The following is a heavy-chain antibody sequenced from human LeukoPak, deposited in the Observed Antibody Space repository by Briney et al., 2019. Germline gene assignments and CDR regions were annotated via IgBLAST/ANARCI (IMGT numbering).Heavy chain of an antibody. CDR1: GFTFSSYS. V-gene: IGHV3-21*01. D-gene: IGHD6-6*01. Sequence: GGSLRLSCAASGFTFSSYSMNWVRQAPGKGLEWVSSISSSSSYIYYADSVKGRFTISRDNAKNSLYLQMNSLRAEDTAVYYCARDPLHTQQLVRVWGVDHWGQGTLVTVSS. J-gene: IGHJ5*02. CDR2: ISSSSSYI. CDR3: ARDPLHTQQLVRVWGVDH.